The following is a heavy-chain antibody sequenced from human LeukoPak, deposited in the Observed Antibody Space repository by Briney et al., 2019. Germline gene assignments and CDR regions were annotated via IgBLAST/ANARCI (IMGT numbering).Heavy chain of an antibody. CDR3: AREGYYYGSGSYYPYYYYYMDV. V-gene: IGHV1-58*02. Sequence: GTSVKVSCKASGFTFTSSAMQWVRQARGQRLEWIGWIVVGSGNTNYARKLQGRVTMTTDTSTSTAYMELRSLRSDDTAVYYCAREGYYYGSGSYYPYYYYYMDVWGKGTTVTISS. CDR1: GFTFTSSA. CDR2: IVVGSGNT. J-gene: IGHJ6*03. D-gene: IGHD3-10*01.